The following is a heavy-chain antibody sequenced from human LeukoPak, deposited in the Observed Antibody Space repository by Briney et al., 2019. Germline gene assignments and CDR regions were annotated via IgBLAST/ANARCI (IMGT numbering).Heavy chain of an antibody. CDR3: ARGAGGQQLVQAHLDY. CDR2: IYHSGST. V-gene: IGHV4-30-2*01. CDR1: GGSISSGGYY. D-gene: IGHD6-13*01. Sequence: PSETLSLTCTVSGGSISSGGYYWSWIRQPPGKGLEWIGYIYHSGSTYYNPSLKSRVTISVDRSKNQFSLKLSSVTAADTAVYYCARGAGGQQLVQAHLDYWGQGTLVTVSS. J-gene: IGHJ4*02.